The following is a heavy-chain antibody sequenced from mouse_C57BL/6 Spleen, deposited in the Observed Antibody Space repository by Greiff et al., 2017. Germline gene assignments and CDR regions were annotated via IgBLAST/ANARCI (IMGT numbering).Heavy chain of an antibody. CDR2: IDPETGGT. D-gene: IGHD1-1*01. J-gene: IGHJ3*01. CDR1: GYTFTDYE. Sequence: QVQLMQSGAELVRPGASVTLSCKASGYTFTDYEMHWVKQTPVHGLEWIGAIDPETGGTAYTQKFKGKAILTADKSSSTAYMELRSLTSEDSAVYYCTRSYGSSSWFAYWGQGTLVTVSA. V-gene: IGHV1-15*01. CDR3: TRSYGSSSWFAY.